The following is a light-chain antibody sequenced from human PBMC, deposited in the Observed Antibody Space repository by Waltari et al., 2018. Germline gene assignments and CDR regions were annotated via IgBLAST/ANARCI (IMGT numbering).Light chain of an antibody. CDR2: KSS. CDR3: QQYNSYPYT. J-gene: IGKJ2*01. CDR1: QRISRC. V-gene: IGKV1-5*03. Sequence: DIQMTQSPSTLSASVGDRVTIPCRASQRISRCLAWYQQKPGKAPKLLIYKSSNLETGVPSRFSGSESGTEFTLTISSLQPDDFATYYCQQYNSYPYTFGQGTKLEIK.